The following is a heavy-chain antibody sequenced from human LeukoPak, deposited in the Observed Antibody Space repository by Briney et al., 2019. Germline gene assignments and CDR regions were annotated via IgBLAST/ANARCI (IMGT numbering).Heavy chain of an antibody. CDR2: INSDGSST. D-gene: IGHD5-12*01. CDR1: GFTFSSYW. J-gene: IGHJ4*02. V-gene: IGHV3-74*01. Sequence: GGSLRLSCAASGFTFSSYWMHWVRQAPGKGLVWVSRINSDGSSTSYADSVKGRFTISRDNAKNTLYLQMNSLRAEDTAVYYCAKSPYSGYNFDYWGQGTLVTVSS. CDR3: AKSPYSGYNFDY.